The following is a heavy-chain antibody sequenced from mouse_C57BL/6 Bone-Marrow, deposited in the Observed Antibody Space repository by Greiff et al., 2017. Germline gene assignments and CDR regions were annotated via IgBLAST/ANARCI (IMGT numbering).Heavy chain of an antibody. D-gene: IGHD4-1*02. CDR2: IHPNSGST. CDR1: GYTFTSYW. J-gene: IGHJ3*01. CDR3: ARANWVPAWFAY. V-gene: IGHV1-64*01. Sequence: QVQLQQPGAELVKPGASVKLSCTASGYTFTSYWLHWVKQRPGQGLEWIGMIHPNSGSTNYNEKFKSKATLTVDKSSSTAYMQLSSLTSEDSAVDYCARANWVPAWFAYWGQGTLVTVSA.